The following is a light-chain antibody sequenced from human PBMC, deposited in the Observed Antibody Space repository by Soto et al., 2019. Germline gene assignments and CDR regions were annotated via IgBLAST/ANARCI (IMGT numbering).Light chain of an antibody. CDR2: AAS. Sequence: IQMTHSPSTLSASLGDIVTITFRASQGISSYLAWYQQKPGKAPKLLIYAASTLQSGVPSRFSGSGSGTDFTLTISCLQSEDFATYYCQQYYSYPRTFGQGTKVDIK. CDR3: QQYYSYPRT. V-gene: IGKV1-8*01. CDR1: QGISSY. J-gene: IGKJ1*01.